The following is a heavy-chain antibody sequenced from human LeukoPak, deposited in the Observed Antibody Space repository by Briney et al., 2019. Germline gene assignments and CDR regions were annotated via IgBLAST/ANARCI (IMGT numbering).Heavy chain of an antibody. CDR2: IYYSGST. CDR1: GFTSSSYG. V-gene: IGHV4-39*07. CDR3: ARVSGWKAFDF. D-gene: IGHD6-19*01. J-gene: IGHJ3*01. Sequence: GTLRLSCAASGFTSSSYGMSWVRQAPGKGLEWIGSIYYSGSTYYNPSLKSRVTISVDTSKNQFSLKLSSVTAADTAVYYCARVSGWKAFDFWGQGTMVTVSS.